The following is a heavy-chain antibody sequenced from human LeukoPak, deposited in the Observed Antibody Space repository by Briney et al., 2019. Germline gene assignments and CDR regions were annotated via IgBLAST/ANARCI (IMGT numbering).Heavy chain of an antibody. CDR1: GESISGFY. D-gene: IGHD3-9*01. V-gene: IGHV4-59*01. CDR3: ARVYDILTGSYYFDY. Sequence: SETLSLTCTVSGESISGFYWTWIRQPPGKGLEWIGYIYYSGSTNYNPSLKSRVTISVDTSKNQFSLKLSSVTAADTAVYYCARVYDILTGSYYFDYWGQGTLVTVSS. J-gene: IGHJ4*02. CDR2: IYYSGST.